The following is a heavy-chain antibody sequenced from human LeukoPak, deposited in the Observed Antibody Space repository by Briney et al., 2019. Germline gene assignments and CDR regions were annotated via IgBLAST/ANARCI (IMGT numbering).Heavy chain of an antibody. V-gene: IGHV3-33*01. CDR1: GFTFSSYG. CDR2: IWYDGNNK. Sequence: GGSLRLSCAASGFTFSSYGMHWVRQAPGKGLEWVAVIWYDGNNKYYADSVKGRFTISRDNSKNTLYLQMNSLRAEDTAVYYCARAFTSTGYYYVEYWGQGTLVTVSS. CDR3: ARAFTSTGYYYVEY. D-gene: IGHD3-22*01. J-gene: IGHJ4*02.